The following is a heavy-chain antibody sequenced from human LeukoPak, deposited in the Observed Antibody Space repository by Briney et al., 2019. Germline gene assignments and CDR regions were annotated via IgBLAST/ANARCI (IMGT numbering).Heavy chain of an antibody. V-gene: IGHV1-69*05. CDR1: GGTFSSYA. Sequence: SVKVSCKASGGTFSSYAISWVRQAPGQGLEWMGGTIPIFGTANYAQKFQGRVTITTDESTSTAYMELSSLRSEDTAVYYCARERDHRGSYYFDYWGQGTLVTVSS. CDR3: ARERDHRGSYYFDY. CDR2: TIPIFGTA. D-gene: IGHD1-26*01. J-gene: IGHJ4*02.